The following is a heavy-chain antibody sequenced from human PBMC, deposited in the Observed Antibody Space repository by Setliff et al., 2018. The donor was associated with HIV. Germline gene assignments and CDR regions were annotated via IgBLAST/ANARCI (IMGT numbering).Heavy chain of an antibody. CDR3: AKGDMVRGVILPFDI. J-gene: IGHJ3*02. CDR1: GFNFSDHY. V-gene: IGHV3-33*06. D-gene: IGHD3-10*01. Sequence: GGSLRLSCVASGFNFSDHYMHWVRQAPGKGLEWVAVIWYDGSDKYYADSVKGRFTISRDNSKNTLYLQMNSLRAEDTAVYYCAKGDMVRGVILPFDIWGQGTMVTVSS. CDR2: IWYDGSDK.